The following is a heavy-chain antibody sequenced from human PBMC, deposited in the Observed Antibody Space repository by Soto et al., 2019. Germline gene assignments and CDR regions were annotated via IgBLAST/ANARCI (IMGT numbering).Heavy chain of an antibody. CDR3: ARGSYSSNFDY. Sequence: QVQLQESGPGLVKPSGTLSLTCAVSGGSISSSNWWSWVRQPPGKGLEWIGEIYHRGSTNYNPSLKSRLTISVDKSKNQFSLTLSSVTAADTAVYYGARGSYSSNFDYWGQGTLVTVSS. V-gene: IGHV4-4*02. J-gene: IGHJ4*02. CDR2: IYHRGST. D-gene: IGHD6-13*01. CDR1: GGSISSSNW.